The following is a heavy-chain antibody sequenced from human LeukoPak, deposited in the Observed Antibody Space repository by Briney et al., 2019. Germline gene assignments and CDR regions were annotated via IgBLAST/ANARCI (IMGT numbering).Heavy chain of an antibody. Sequence: GGSLRLSCAASGFTFSSYWMSWVRQAPGKGLEWVANIKQDGSEKYYVDSVKGRFTISRDNAKNSLYLQMNSLRAEDTAVYYCARSYYGDYGVYFDHWGQGTLVTVSS. CDR1: GFTFSSYW. CDR2: IKQDGSEK. D-gene: IGHD4-17*01. CDR3: ARSYYGDYGVYFDH. V-gene: IGHV3-7*01. J-gene: IGHJ4*02.